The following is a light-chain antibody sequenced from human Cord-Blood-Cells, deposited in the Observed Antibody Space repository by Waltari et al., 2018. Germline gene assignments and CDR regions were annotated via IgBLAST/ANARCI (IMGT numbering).Light chain of an antibody. J-gene: IGKJ4*01. CDR3: QQFNSYPLT. V-gene: IGKV1-13*02. Sequence: AIQLTQSPSSLSASVGDRVTLTCRASQGISSALAWYQQKPGKAPKLLIYDASSLESGVPSRFSGSRSGTDFTLTISSLQPEDVSTYYCQQFNSYPLTFGGGTKVEIK. CDR2: DAS. CDR1: QGISSA.